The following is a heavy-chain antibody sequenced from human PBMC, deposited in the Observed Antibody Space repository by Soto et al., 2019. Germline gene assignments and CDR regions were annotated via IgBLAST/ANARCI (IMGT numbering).Heavy chain of an antibody. CDR1: GFTFSSYW. Sequence: TGGSLRLSCAASGFTFSSYWMSWVRQAPGKGPEWVANIKQDGSEKYYVDSVKGRFTISRDNAKNSLYLQMNSLRAEDTAVYYCARAGIAAATNWFDPWGQGTLVTVSS. V-gene: IGHV3-7*01. J-gene: IGHJ5*02. CDR2: IKQDGSEK. D-gene: IGHD6-13*01. CDR3: ARAGIAAATNWFDP.